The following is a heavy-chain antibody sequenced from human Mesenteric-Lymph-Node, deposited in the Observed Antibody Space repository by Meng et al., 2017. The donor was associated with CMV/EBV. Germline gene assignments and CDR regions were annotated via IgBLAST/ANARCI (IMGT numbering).Heavy chain of an antibody. CDR3: ARVKTQFHRTLDS. J-gene: IGHJ4*02. CDR2: IYYSGST. Sequence: SETLSLTCTVSGGSVSSGSYYWSWIRQPPGKGLEWIGYIYYSGSTNYNPSLKSRVTISVDTSKNQFSLKLSSVTAADTAVYYCARVKTQFHRTLDSWGQGKLVTVSS. CDR1: GGSVSSGSYY. V-gene: IGHV4-61*01.